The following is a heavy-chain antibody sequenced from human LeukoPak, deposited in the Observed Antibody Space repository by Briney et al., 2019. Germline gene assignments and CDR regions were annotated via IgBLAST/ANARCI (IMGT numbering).Heavy chain of an antibody. Sequence: SQTLSLTCTVSGGSISSGSYYWSWIRQPAGEGLEWIGRIYTSGSTNYNPSLKSRVTISVDTSKNQFSLKLSSVTAADTAVYYCARGLGVTIFGVVIGNFQHWGQGTLVTVSS. CDR1: GGSISSGSYY. D-gene: IGHD3-3*01. V-gene: IGHV4-61*02. J-gene: IGHJ1*01. CDR3: ARGLGVTIFGVVIGNFQH. CDR2: IYTSGST.